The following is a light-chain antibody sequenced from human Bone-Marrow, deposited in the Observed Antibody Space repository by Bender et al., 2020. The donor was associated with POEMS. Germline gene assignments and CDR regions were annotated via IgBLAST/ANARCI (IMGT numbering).Light chain of an antibody. V-gene: IGLV2-14*02. Sequence: QSALTQPASVSASPGQSITISCTGASSDVANYHLASWYQQEPGKVPKLLIYEGTKRPSGVSDRFSGSKSGNTASLTVSGLQAEDEAEYYCSSYAGSNNLGVFGTGTKVTVL. J-gene: IGLJ1*01. CDR1: SSDVANYHL. CDR3: SSYAGSNNLGV. CDR2: EGT.